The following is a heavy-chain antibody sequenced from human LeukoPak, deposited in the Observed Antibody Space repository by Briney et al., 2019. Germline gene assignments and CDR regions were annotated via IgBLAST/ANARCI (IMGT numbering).Heavy chain of an antibody. CDR1: GGTFSSYA. Sequence: ASVKVSCKASGGTFSSYAISWVRQAPGQGLEWMGWISAYNGNTNYAQKLQGRVTMTTDTPTSTAYMELRSLRSDDTAVYYCASSRGRITMVRGYFDYWGQGTLVTVSS. V-gene: IGHV1-18*01. CDR2: ISAYNGNT. J-gene: IGHJ4*02. CDR3: ASSRGRITMVRGYFDY. D-gene: IGHD3-10*01.